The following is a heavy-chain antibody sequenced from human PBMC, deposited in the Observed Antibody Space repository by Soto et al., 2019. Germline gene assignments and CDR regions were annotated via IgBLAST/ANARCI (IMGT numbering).Heavy chain of an antibody. Sequence: GGALRLSCAASGFTFSSYAMSWVRQAPGKGLAWVSAISGSGGSTYYADSVKGRFTISRDNSKNTLYLQMNSLRAEDTAVYYCAKNSYGTVTTFPKTFYYFDYWGQGTLVTSPQ. CDR1: GFTFSSYA. V-gene: IGHV3-23*01. J-gene: IGHJ4*02. CDR3: AKNSYGTVTTFPKTFYYFDY. CDR2: ISGSGGST. D-gene: IGHD4-17*01.